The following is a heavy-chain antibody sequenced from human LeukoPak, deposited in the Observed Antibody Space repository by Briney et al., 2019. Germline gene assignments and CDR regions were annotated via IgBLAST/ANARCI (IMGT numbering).Heavy chain of an antibody. J-gene: IGHJ4*02. Sequence: SRTLSLTCTVSGGSISSGGYYWSWIRQPPGKGLEWIGCIYYSGSTNHSPSLKSRVTISLDTSKKQFSLKLSSVTAADTAVYYCARNDFWSGYYAFDYWGQGTLVTVSS. CDR3: ARNDFWSGYYAFDY. CDR1: GGSISSGGYY. CDR2: IYYSGST. V-gene: IGHV4-61*02. D-gene: IGHD3-3*01.